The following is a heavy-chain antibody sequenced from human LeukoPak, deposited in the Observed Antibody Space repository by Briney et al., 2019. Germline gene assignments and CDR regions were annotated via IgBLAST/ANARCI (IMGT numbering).Heavy chain of an antibody. J-gene: IGHJ6*02. D-gene: IGHD2-2*01. Sequence: SVKVSCKASGGTFSSYAISWVRQAPGRGLEWMGGIIPIFGTANYAQKFQGRVTITADESTSAAYMELSSLRSEDTAVYYCARDLRPSPSTSWQLGYYYGMDVWGQGTTVTVSS. CDR1: GGTFSSYA. CDR2: IIPIFGTA. V-gene: IGHV1-69*13. CDR3: ARDLRPSPSTSWQLGYYYGMDV.